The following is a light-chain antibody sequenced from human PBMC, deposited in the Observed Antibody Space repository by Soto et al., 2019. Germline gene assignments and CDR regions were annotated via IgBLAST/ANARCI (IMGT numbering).Light chain of an antibody. CDR2: GAS. Sequence: EIVLTQSPGTLSLSPGERATLSCRASQSVSRSLLAWYQQKPGQAPRLLIYGASTRATGIADRFSGSGSATDFTLTISRLEPEDFAVYYCQQYGTPPPYSFGQGTKLEIK. J-gene: IGKJ2*03. CDR1: QSVSRSL. CDR3: QQYGTPPPYS. V-gene: IGKV3-20*01.